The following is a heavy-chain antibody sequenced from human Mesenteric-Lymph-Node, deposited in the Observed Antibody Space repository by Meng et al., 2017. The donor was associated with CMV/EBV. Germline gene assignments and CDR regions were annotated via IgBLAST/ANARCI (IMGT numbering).Heavy chain of an antibody. CDR3: ARESRLTIFGVVIFDP. D-gene: IGHD3-3*01. CDR1: GGSISSSSYY. V-gene: IGHV4-39*07. J-gene: IGHJ5*02. Sequence: GSLRLSCTVSGGSISSSSYYWGWIRQPPGKGLEWIGSIYYSGSTYYNPSLKSRVTISVDTSKNQFSLKVNSVTAADTAVYYCARESRLTIFGVVIFDPWGQGTLVTVSS. CDR2: IYYSGST.